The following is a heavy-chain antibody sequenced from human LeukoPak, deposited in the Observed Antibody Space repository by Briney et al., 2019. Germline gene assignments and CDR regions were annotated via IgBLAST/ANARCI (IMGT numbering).Heavy chain of an antibody. CDR3: AKERGCSIGSCARIPDY. V-gene: IGHV3-23*01. D-gene: IGHD2-15*01. CDR2: IFPSGGEI. J-gene: IGHJ4*02. Sequence: QPGGSLRLSCAASGFTFSTFAMIWVRQPPGKGLEWVSSIFPSGGEIHYADSVRGRFTISRDNSKNTLYLQMDSLRAEDTAVYYCAKERGCSIGSCARIPDYWGQGILVTVSS. CDR1: GFTFSTFA.